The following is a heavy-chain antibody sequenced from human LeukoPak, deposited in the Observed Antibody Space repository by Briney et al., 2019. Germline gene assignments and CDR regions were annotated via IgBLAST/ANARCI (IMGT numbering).Heavy chain of an antibody. J-gene: IGHJ1*01. CDR2: TNPNSGGT. V-gene: IGHV1-2*02. CDR1: GYTFTGYY. Sequence: ASVKVSCKASGYTFTGYYMHWVRQAPGQGLEWMGWTNPNSGGTNYAQKFQGRVTMTRDTSISTAYMELSRLKADDTGVYFCARPPRDLVSAAPFPFWGQGTLVTVSS. D-gene: IGHD5/OR15-5a*01. CDR3: ARPPRDLVSAAPFPF.